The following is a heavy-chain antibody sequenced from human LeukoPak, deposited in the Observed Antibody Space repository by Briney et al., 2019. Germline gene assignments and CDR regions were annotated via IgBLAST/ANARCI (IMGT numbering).Heavy chain of an antibody. CDR3: ARQPAAMGPGYYYYGMDV. Sequence: GESLKISCKGSGYSFTSYWIGWVRQMPGKGLEGMGIIYPGDSDTRYSPSFQGQVTISADKSISTAYLQWSSLKASDTAMYYCARQPAAMGPGYYYYGMDVWGQGTTVTASS. CDR2: IYPGDSDT. D-gene: IGHD2-2*01. CDR1: GYSFTSYW. V-gene: IGHV5-51*01. J-gene: IGHJ6*02.